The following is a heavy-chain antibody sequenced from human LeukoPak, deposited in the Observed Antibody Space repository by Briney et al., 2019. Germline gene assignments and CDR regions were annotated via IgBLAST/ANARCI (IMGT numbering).Heavy chain of an antibody. CDR2: IKTDGSST. CDR1: GFNFSTYW. D-gene: IGHD3-16*01. Sequence: PGGSLRLSCTASGFNFSTYWMHWVRQVPGKGLVWVSRIKTDGSSTSYADSVKGRFTISRDSAKNKLYLQMKSLRAEDTAVYYCATVSVGVRFDYWGQGALVAVSS. CDR3: ATVSVGVRFDY. V-gene: IGHV3-74*01. J-gene: IGHJ4*02.